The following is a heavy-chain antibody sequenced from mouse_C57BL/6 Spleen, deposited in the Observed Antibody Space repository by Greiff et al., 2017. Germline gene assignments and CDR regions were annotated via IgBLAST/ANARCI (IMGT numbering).Heavy chain of an antibody. D-gene: IGHD1-1*01. Sequence: QVQLQQSGAELVMPGASVKLSCKASGYTFTSYWMHWVKQRPGQGLEWIGEIDPSDSYTNYNQKFKGKSTLTVDKSSSTAYMQLSSLTSEDSAVYYCARYYYGRDFDYWGQGTTLTVSS. J-gene: IGHJ2*01. CDR1: GYTFTSYW. V-gene: IGHV1-69*01. CDR3: ARYYYGRDFDY. CDR2: IDPSDSYT.